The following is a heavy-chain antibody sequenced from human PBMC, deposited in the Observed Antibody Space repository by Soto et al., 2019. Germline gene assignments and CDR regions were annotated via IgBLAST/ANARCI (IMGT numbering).Heavy chain of an antibody. J-gene: IGHJ4*02. V-gene: IGHV3-30*18. Sequence: QVQLVESGGGVVQPGRSLRLSCAASGFTFSDYAMHWVRQAPGKGLEWVAVMSYDGINKYYAVSVKGRFTVSRDNSKKTLYLQMNSLRAEDTAVYYCAKDLIAGTGVVYGDYFRGDFWGQGTLVTVSS. CDR1: GFTFSDYA. CDR3: AKDLIAGTGVVYGDYFRGDF. D-gene: IGHD4-17*01. CDR2: MSYDGINK.